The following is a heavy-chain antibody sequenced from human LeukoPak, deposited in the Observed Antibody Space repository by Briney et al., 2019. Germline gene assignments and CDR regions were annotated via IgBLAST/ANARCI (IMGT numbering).Heavy chain of an antibody. CDR1: GDSITSSY. V-gene: IGHV4-59*08. Sequence: SETLSLTCTVSGDSITSSYWSWIRQPPGKGLEWFGYVYYTGNTDYNPSLRSRVAVSLDTSKSHFTLSLRSVTAADTAVYYCARHPFSNPFDFWGRGILVTVSS. D-gene: IGHD1-14*01. CDR2: VYYTGNT. J-gene: IGHJ4*02. CDR3: ARHPFSNPFDF.